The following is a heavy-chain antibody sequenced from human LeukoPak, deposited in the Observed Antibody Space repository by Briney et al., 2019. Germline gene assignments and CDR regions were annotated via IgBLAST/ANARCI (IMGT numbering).Heavy chain of an antibody. V-gene: IGHV3-30*04. CDR3: ARPAGYCSSTSCYGYYFDY. CDR1: GFTFSSYA. CDR2: ISYDGSNK. J-gene: IGHJ4*02. D-gene: IGHD2-2*01. Sequence: GGSLRLSCAASGFTFSSYAMHWVRQAPGKGLEWVAVISYDGSNKYYADSVKGRFTISRDNSKNTLYLQINSLRAEDTAVYYCARPAGYCSSTSCYGYYFDYWGQGTLVTVSS.